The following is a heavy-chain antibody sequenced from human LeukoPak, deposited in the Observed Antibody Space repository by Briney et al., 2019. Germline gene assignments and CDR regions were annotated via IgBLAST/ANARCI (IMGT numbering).Heavy chain of an antibody. CDR2: INPNSGGT. Sequence: GASVKVSCKASGYTFTGYYMHWVRQAPGRGLEWMGRINPNSGGTNYAQKFQGRVTMTRDTSISTAYMELSRLRSDDTAVYYCARDVGSGWYYFDYWGQGTLVTVSS. D-gene: IGHD6-19*01. CDR3: ARDVGSGWYYFDY. V-gene: IGHV1-2*06. CDR1: GYTFTGYY. J-gene: IGHJ4*02.